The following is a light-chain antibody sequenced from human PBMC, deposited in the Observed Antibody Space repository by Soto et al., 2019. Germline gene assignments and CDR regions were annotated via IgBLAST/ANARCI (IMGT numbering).Light chain of an antibody. CDR3: SSYTSSGTYV. CDR2: DAS. CDR1: SSDVGGYNY. Sequence: QSVLAQPASVSGSPGQSITISCTGTSSDVGGYNYVSWYQQHPGKAPKVMIYDASNRPSGVSNRFSGSKSGNTVSLTISGLQAEDEADYFCSSYTSSGTYVFGTGTKVTVL. V-gene: IGLV2-14*01. J-gene: IGLJ1*01.